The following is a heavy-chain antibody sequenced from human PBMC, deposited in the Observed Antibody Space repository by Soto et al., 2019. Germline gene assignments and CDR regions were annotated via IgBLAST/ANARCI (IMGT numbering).Heavy chain of an antibody. Sequence: QVVLLQSGAEVKEPGSSVRLSCQVSGSTFNNFAFSWVRQAPGQGPEWLGGIVVMSNAADYSQRFQDRVMITADTSTSTLYMKLGSLTFDDTAVYYCARAIKRWEVNYYFDYWGQGTLVTVSS. CDR3: ARAIKRWEVNYYFDY. CDR2: IVVMSNAA. V-gene: IGHV1-69*06. D-gene: IGHD1-26*01. CDR1: GSTFNNFA. J-gene: IGHJ4*02.